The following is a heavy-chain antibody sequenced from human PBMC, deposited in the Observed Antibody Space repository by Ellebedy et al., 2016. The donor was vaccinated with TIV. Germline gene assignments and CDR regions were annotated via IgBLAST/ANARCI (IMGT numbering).Heavy chain of an antibody. CDR3: ASESTTVYYYGMDV. J-gene: IGHJ6*02. D-gene: IGHD4-11*01. CDR1: GYTFTSYD. V-gene: IGHV1-8*01. Sequence: ASVKVSCXASGYTFTSYDINWVRQATGQGLEWMGWMNPNSGNTGYAQKFQGRVTMTRNTSISTAYMELSSLRSEDTAVYYCASESTTVYYYGMDVWGQGTTVTVSS. CDR2: MNPNSGNT.